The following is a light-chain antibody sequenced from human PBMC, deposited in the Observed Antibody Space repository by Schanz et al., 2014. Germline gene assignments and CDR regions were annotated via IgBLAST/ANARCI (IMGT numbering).Light chain of an antibody. J-gene: IGKJ2*01. CDR1: QSVSSY. V-gene: IGKV3-11*01. Sequence: EIVLTQSPATLSLSPGERATLSCRASQSVSSYLAWYQQKPGQAPRLLIYGASTRATGIPDRFSGSGSGTDFTLTISRLEPEDFAVYYCQQRFIWPTFGQGTKLEIK. CDR3: QQRFIWPT. CDR2: GAS.